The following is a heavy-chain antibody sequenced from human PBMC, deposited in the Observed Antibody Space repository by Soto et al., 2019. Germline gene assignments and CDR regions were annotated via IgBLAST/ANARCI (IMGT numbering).Heavy chain of an antibody. CDR2: IYSSGST. J-gene: IGHJ4*02. V-gene: IGHV4-59*12. Sequence: LETLSLTCTVSGSSISNSYWIWIRQSPEKGLEWIGYIYSSGSTNYNPSLNSRVTISVDKSKNQFSLKLNSVTAADTAVYYCARSPRSIAAGGIDYWGQGVLVTVSS. CDR3: ARSPRSIAAGGIDY. CDR1: GSSISNSY. D-gene: IGHD6-13*01.